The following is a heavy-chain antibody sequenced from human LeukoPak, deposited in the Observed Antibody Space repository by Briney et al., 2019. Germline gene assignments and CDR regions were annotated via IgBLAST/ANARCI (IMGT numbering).Heavy chain of an antibody. D-gene: IGHD4-17*01. J-gene: IGHJ6*02. CDR2: IKQDGSEK. Sequence: GGSLRLSCAASGFTFSSYWMSWVRQAPGKGLEWVANIKQDGSEKYYVDSVKGRFTISRDNAKNSLYLQMNSLRAEDTAVYYCARDDYGDYGYYYYCMDVWGQGTTVTVSS. CDR1: GFTFSSYW. CDR3: ARDDYGDYGYYYYCMDV. V-gene: IGHV3-7*01.